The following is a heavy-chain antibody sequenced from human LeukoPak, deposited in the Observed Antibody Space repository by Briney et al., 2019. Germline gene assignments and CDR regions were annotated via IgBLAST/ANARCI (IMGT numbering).Heavy chain of an antibody. CDR2: INPSGGGA. CDR3: AKDPTADYGLIVDF. J-gene: IGHJ4*02. D-gene: IGHD4-17*01. V-gene: IGHV1-46*01. Sequence: GASVRISCEASGYTFTDYSIHWVRQAPGQGLEWIGIINPSGGGASYAQKFQGRVTMTRDTSTSTVYMELSSLRSEETDVYYCAKDPTADYGLIVDFWGQGTLVTVSS. CDR1: GYTFTDYS.